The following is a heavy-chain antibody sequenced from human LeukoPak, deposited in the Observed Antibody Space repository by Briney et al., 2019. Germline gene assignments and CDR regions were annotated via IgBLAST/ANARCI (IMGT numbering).Heavy chain of an antibody. CDR2: ISSSGSTI. Sequence: AGGSLRLSCAPSGFTFSDYYMSWIRQAPGKGLEWVSYISSSGSTIYYADSVKGRFTISRDNAKNSLYLQMNSLRAEDTAVYYCASFLFGAPFQHWGQGTLVTVSS. CDR1: GFTFSDYY. V-gene: IGHV3-11*01. D-gene: IGHD3-3*01. CDR3: ASFLFGAPFQH. J-gene: IGHJ1*01.